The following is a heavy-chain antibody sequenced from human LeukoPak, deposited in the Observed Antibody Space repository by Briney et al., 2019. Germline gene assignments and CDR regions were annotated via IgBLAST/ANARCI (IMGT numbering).Heavy chain of an antibody. Sequence: GGSLRLSCAASGFTFSSYGMHWVRQAPGKGLEWVAFIRYDGSNKYYADSVKGRFTISRDNSKNTLYLQMNSLRAEDTAVYYCAKDLSYYDYAWGSYQYWGQGTLVTVSS. CDR1: GFTFSSYG. J-gene: IGHJ4*02. D-gene: IGHD3-16*02. CDR2: IRYDGSNK. CDR3: AKDLSYYDYAWGSYQY. V-gene: IGHV3-30*02.